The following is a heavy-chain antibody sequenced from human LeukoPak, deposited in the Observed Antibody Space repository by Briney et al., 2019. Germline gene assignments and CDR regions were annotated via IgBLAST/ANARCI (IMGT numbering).Heavy chain of an antibody. CDR2: IKGDGSST. J-gene: IGHJ5*02. CDR1: GFTFSGYW. CDR3: ARTDWFDP. Sequence: GESLKISCAASGFTFSGYWMHWVRQAPGKGLLWVSRIKGDGSSTSYADSVKGRFTISRDNAKNTLYLQMNSLRAEDTAVYYCARTDWFDPWGQGTLVTVSS. V-gene: IGHV3-74*01.